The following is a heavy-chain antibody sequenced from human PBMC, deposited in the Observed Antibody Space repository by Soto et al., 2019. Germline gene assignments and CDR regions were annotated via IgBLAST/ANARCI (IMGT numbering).Heavy chain of an antibody. J-gene: IGHJ6*02. D-gene: IGHD3-3*01. CDR2: INTAGDT. V-gene: IGHV3-13*01. Sequence: PGGSLRLSCAASGFTFRNYGLHWVRQTTGKGLEWVSSINTAGDTYYPGSVKGRFTISRENAKNSLYLQMNSLRAGDTAVYYCAREVRITIFGVVIGGPLDVWGQGTTVTVS. CDR3: AREVRITIFGVVIGGPLDV. CDR1: GFTFRNYG.